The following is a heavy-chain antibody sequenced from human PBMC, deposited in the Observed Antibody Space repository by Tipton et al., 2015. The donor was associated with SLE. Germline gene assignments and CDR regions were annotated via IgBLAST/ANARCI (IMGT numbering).Heavy chain of an antibody. CDR3: ARGVDHGAFDI. V-gene: IGHV1-69*13. CDR2: IIPIFGTA. J-gene: IGHJ3*02. Sequence: QSGAEVKKPGASVKVSCKASGGTFSSYAISWVRQAPGQGLEWMGGIIPIFGTANYAQKFQGRVTITADESTSTAYMELSSLRSEDTAVYCGARGVDHGAFDIWGQGTMVPVSS. D-gene: IGHD1-14*01. CDR1: GGTFSSYA.